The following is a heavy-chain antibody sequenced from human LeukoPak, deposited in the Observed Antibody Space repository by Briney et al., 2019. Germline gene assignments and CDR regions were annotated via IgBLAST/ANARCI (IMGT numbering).Heavy chain of an antibody. V-gene: IGHV3-74*01. CDR2: INSAGDTT. Sequence: GGSLRLSCAASGFTFSDSWMHWVRQAAGRGLVWVSRINSAGDTTSYADSVKGRFTISRDNAKNTVHLQMNSVRAEDTAVYYCAREFPPHCSSTSCYPDHWGQGTLVTVAS. D-gene: IGHD2-2*01. CDR1: GFTFSDSW. CDR3: AREFPPHCSSTSCYPDH. J-gene: IGHJ5*02.